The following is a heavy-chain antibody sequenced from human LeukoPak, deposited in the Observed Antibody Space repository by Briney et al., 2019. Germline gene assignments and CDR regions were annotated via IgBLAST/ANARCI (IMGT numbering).Heavy chain of an antibody. CDR2: ISHSGSP. J-gene: IGHJ3*01. D-gene: IGHD4-11*01. CDR1: GDSITSGNYY. V-gene: IGHV4-30-2*01. CDR3: ARGDYTDYTFYV. Sequence: SQTLSLTCTVSGDSITSGNYYWSWIRQPPGMGLEWIGYISHSGSPYYNPSLRSRVTVSVDKSKNEFSLRLTSVTAADTAVYYCARGDYTDYTFYVWAKGQWSPSLQ.